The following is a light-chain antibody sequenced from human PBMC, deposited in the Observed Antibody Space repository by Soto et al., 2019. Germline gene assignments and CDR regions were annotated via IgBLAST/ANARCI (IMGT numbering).Light chain of an antibody. CDR3: HQRKSWPRT. V-gene: IGKV3-11*01. CDR1: QTVSNK. Sequence: EIVLTQSPATLSSSPGERATLSCRASQTVSNKVAWYQHKPGQAPRLLIYDTSNRATGIPARFSGSGSGTVFTLTISSLEPEDFAVYYCHQRKSWPRTFGQGTKVDIK. CDR2: DTS. J-gene: IGKJ1*01.